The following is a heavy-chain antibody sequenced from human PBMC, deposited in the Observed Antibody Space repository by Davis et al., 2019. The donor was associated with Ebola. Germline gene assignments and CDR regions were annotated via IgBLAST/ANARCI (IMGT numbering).Heavy chain of an antibody. CDR3: ARGLGVAAAVSFGYMDV. D-gene: IGHD6-13*01. V-gene: IGHV4-34*01. CDR2: INHSGST. Sequence: PSETLSLTCTVSGGSISSYYWSWIRQPPGKGLEWIGEINHSGSTNYNPSLKSRVTISVDTSKNQFSLKLSSVTAADTAVYYCARGLGVAAAVSFGYMDVWGKGTTVTVSS. J-gene: IGHJ6*03. CDR1: GGSISSYY.